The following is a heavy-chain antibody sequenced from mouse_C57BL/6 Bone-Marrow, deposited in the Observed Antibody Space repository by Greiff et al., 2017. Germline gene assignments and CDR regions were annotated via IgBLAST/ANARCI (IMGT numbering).Heavy chain of an antibody. Sequence: QVQLKQPGAELVKPGASVKMSCKASGYTFTSYWITWVKQRPGQGLEWIGDIYPGSGSTNYNEKFKSKATLTVDTSSSTAYMQLSRLTSEDSAVYYCALSGSSPLAYWGQGTLVTVSA. CDR3: ALSGSSPLAY. CDR1: GYTFTSYW. CDR2: IYPGSGST. V-gene: IGHV1-55*01. J-gene: IGHJ3*01. D-gene: IGHD1-1*01.